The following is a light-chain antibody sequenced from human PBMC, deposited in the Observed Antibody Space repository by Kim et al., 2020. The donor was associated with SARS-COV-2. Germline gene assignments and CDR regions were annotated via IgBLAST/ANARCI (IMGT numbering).Light chain of an antibody. V-gene: IGKV3-15*01. J-gene: IGKJ1*01. CDR3: QQYNNWLSWT. Sequence: EIVMTQSPATLSVSPGERATLSCRASQSVSSNLAWYQQKPGQAPRLLISGASTRATGIPARFSGSGSGTEFTLTISSLQSEDSAVYYCQQYNNWLSWTFGQGTKVDIK. CDR2: GAS. CDR1: QSVSSN.